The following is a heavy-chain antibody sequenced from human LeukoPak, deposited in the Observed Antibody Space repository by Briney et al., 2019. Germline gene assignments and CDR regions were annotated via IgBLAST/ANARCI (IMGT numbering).Heavy chain of an antibody. V-gene: IGHV3-7*01. CDR2: IKQDGSKK. CDR3: ARVSVNGGNCAYFDY. CDR1: GFTFSSYW. Sequence: GGSLRLSCAASGFTFSSYWMSWVRQAPGKGLEWVANIKQDGSKKYYVDSVKGRFTISRDNAKNSLYLQMNSLRAEDTAVYYCARVSVNGGNCAYFDYWGQGTLVTVSS. J-gene: IGHJ4*02. D-gene: IGHD4-23*01.